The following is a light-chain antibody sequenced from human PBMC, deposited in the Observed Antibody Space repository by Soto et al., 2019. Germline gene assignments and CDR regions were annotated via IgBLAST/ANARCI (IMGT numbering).Light chain of an antibody. J-gene: IGKJ5*01. CDR2: DAS. CDR1: QSVSNN. Sequence: EIVMTQSPATLSVSPGERATLSCRTSQSVSNNLAWYQQKPGQAPRLLIYDASVRATGTPARFSGSGSGTDFTLTISSLEPEDFALYYCQQRSTWPTFGQGTRLEIK. V-gene: IGKV3-11*01. CDR3: QQRSTWPT.